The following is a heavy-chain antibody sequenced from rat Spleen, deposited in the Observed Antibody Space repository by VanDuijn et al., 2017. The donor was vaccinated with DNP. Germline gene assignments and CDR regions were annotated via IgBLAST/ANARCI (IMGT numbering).Heavy chain of an antibody. CDR3: ANVGPCGGPDY. V-gene: IGHV5-25*01. D-gene: IGHD1-11*01. J-gene: IGHJ2*01. CDR2: MSPTTRSS. CDR1: GFSFSDYD. Sequence: EVQLVESGGGLVQPGRSLKLSCAASGFSFSDYDMAWVRQAPTKGLEWVACMSPTTRSSYYRDSVKGRFTVSRDDAKTTLYLQMNSPRSEDTATYYCANVGPCGGPDYWCQGVMVTVSS.